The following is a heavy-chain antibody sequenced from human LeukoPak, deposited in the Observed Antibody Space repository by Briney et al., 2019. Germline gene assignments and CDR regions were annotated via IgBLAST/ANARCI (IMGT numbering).Heavy chain of an antibody. J-gene: IGHJ5*02. V-gene: IGHV1-2*02. D-gene: IGHD2-2*01. CDR1: GYTFTGYY. CDR2: INPNSGGK. Sequence: GASVKVSCKASGYTFTGYYMHWVRQAPGQGLEWMGWINPNSGGKNYAQKFQGRVTMTRDTSISTAYMELSRLRSDDTAVYYCARKVPAGMRGWFDPWGQGTLVTVSS. CDR3: ARKVPAGMRGWFDP.